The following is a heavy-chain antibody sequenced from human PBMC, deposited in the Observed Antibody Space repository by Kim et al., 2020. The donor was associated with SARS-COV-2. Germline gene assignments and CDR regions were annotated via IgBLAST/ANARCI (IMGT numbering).Heavy chain of an antibody. V-gene: IGHV3-64D*06. CDR1: GFTFRNYA. CDR3: VKDSDCANINCYAVLEH. J-gene: IGHJ1*01. CDR2: ISDSGLST. Sequence: GGSLRLSCSASGFTFRNYAMHWVRQAPGRGLEFVSTISDSGLSTHYAASVRGRFTVSRDNSMSTLYLQMSSLSVEDTAVYHCVKDSDCANINCYAVLEHWGQGALVTVSS. D-gene: IGHD2-2*01.